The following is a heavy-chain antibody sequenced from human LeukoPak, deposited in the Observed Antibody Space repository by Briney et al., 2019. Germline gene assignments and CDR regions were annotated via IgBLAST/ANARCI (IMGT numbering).Heavy chain of an antibody. J-gene: IGHJ4*02. CDR3: ARYCRSTSCSPGGFDY. Sequence: SETLSLTCTVSGGSISSYYWSWIRQPPGKGLEWIGYIYTSGSTNYNPSLKSRVTISVDTSKNQFSLKLSSVTAADTAVYYCARYCRSTSCSPGGFDYWGQGTLVTVSS. V-gene: IGHV4-4*09. D-gene: IGHD2-2*01. CDR1: GGSISSYY. CDR2: IYTSGST.